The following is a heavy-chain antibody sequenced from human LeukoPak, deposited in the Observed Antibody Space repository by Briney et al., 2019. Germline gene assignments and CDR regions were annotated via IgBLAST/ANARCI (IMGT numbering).Heavy chain of an antibody. Sequence: GGSLRLSCAASGFTFSSYAMSWVRQAPGKGLEWVSAISGSGGSTYYADSVKGRFTISRDNSKNTLYLQMNSLRAEDTAVYYCARDSSGWYYFDYWGQGTLVTVSS. D-gene: IGHD6-19*01. V-gene: IGHV3-23*01. J-gene: IGHJ4*02. CDR2: ISGSGGST. CDR3: ARDSSGWYYFDY. CDR1: GFTFSSYA.